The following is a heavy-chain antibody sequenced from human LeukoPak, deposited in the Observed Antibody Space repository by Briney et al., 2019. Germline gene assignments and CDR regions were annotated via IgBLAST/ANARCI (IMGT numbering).Heavy chain of an antibody. J-gene: IGHJ4*02. CDR2: ISSHGGST. Sequence: GGSLRLSCSAGGFTFSSYTMHWVRQGPGKGLEYVSAISSHGGSTYYADSVKGGLSISRDNSKNTLYLQMSSLRAEDTAVYHCAIAAAGTLADFWGQGTLVIVSS. CDR3: AIAAAGTLADF. CDR1: GFTFSSYT. D-gene: IGHD6-13*01. V-gene: IGHV3-64D*09.